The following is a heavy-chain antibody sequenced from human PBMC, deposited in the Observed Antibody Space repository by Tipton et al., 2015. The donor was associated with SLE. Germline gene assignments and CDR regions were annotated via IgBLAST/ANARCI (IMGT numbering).Heavy chain of an antibody. J-gene: IGHJ6*03. CDR2: INQDGTKR. V-gene: IGHV3-7*03. Sequence: GSLRLSCVTSGFTFRDYWMTWVRHTPGKGLEWVATINQDGTKRYYVDSVRGRFTVSRDNAKNSLYLQMNSLRAEDTAVYYCATAARPPYYYYYMDVWGKGTTVTVSS. CDR1: GFTFRDYW. D-gene: IGHD6-6*01. CDR3: ATAARPPYYYYYMDV.